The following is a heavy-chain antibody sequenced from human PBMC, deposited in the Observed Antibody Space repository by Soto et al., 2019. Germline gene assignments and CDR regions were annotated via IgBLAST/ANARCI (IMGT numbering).Heavy chain of an antibody. CDR2: INPNSGGT. Sequence: GSVKVSCKASGYTFTGYYMHWLRQAPGQGREWMGWINPNSGGTHYAQKFQGWVAMTRDTSISTAYTELSSLRSDDTAVYYCARDRFTRSGYPPVPSGMDVWGQGTTVTVSS. CDR3: ARDRFTRSGYPPVPSGMDV. D-gene: IGHD3-22*01. CDR1: GYTFTGYY. V-gene: IGHV1-2*04. J-gene: IGHJ6*02.